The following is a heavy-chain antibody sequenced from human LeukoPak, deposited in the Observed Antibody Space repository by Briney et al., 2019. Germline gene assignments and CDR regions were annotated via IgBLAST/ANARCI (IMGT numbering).Heavy chain of an antibody. Sequence: SETLSLTCTVSGCSISSGGYYWSWIRQHPGKGLEWIGYIYYSGSTYYNPSLKSRVTISVDTSKNQFSLKLSSVTAADTAVYYCARGRRYDSSGPYYFDYWGQGTLVTVSS. CDR3: ARGRRYDSSGPYYFDY. CDR2: IYYSGST. CDR1: GCSISSGGYY. J-gene: IGHJ4*02. V-gene: IGHV4-31*03. D-gene: IGHD3-22*01.